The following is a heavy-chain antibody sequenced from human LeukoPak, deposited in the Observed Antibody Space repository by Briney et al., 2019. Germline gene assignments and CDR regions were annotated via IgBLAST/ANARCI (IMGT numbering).Heavy chain of an antibody. Sequence: GASVKVSCKASGYTFTSYAISWVRQAPGQGLEWMGGIIPIFGTANYAQKFQGRVTITTDESTSTAYMELSSLRSEDTAVYYCARARLAVAGTWYFDYWGQGTLVTVSS. J-gene: IGHJ4*02. D-gene: IGHD6-19*01. CDR1: GYTFTSYA. V-gene: IGHV1-69*05. CDR2: IIPIFGTA. CDR3: ARARLAVAGTWYFDY.